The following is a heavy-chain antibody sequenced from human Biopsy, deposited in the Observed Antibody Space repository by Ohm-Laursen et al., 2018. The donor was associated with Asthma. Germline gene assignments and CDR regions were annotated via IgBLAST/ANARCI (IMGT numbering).Heavy chain of an antibody. CDR2: IYYSGST. V-gene: IGHV4-31*03. CDR3: ARAQDYYDSRGYYRSFDY. J-gene: IGHJ4*02. CDR1: YGSITSGGYY. Sequence: SQTLSLTCTFSYGSITSGGYYWTWIRQHPGKGLEWIGLIYYSGSTYYNPSLKSRVSISIDTSKNQFSLKLSSVTAADTAVYYCARAQDYYDSRGYYRSFDYWGQGTLVTVSS. D-gene: IGHD3-22*01.